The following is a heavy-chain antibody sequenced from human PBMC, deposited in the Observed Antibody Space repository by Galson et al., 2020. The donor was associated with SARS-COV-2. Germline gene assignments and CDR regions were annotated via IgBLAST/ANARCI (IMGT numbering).Heavy chain of an antibody. D-gene: IGHD2-15*01. J-gene: IGHJ5*02. CDR2: IYYSGSA. CDR1: GGSISISGHY. V-gene: IGHV4-31*03. Sequence: SQTLSLTCTVSGGSISISGHYWPWIRQHPGTGLEWIGYIYYSGSAFYNPSLKSRVSMSVDTAKNQFSLRLTSVTAADTAVYYCARRYCSGGRWFSTTNWFDPWGQGTPVTVSS. CDR3: ARRYCSGGRWFSTTNWFDP.